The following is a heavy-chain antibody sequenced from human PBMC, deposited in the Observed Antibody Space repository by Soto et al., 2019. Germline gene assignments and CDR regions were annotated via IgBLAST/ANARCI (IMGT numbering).Heavy chain of an antibody. J-gene: IGHJ6*03. CDR2: INHSGST. Sequence: SETLSLTCAVYGGSFSGYYWSWIRQPPGKGLEWIGEINHSGSTNYNPSLKSRVTISVDTSKNQFSLKLSSVTAADTAVYYCARVGAGYSSSWYSRPHYYYYYMDVWGKGTTVTVSS. V-gene: IGHV4-34*01. D-gene: IGHD6-13*01. CDR1: GGSFSGYY. CDR3: ARVGAGYSSSWYSRPHYYYYYMDV.